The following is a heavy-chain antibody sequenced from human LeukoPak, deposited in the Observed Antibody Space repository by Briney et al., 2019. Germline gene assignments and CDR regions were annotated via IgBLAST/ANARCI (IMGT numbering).Heavy chain of an antibody. V-gene: IGHV4-59*08. CDR3: ATYCSSTSCYWDDAFDI. J-gene: IGHJ3*02. D-gene: IGHD2-2*01. CDR2: IYYSGST. Sequence: SETLSLTCTVSGGSISSYYWSWIRQPPGKGLEWIGYIYYSGSTNYNPSLKSRVTISVDTSKNQFSLKLSSVTAADTAVYYCATYCSSTSCYWDDAFDIWGQGTMVTVSS. CDR1: GGSISSYY.